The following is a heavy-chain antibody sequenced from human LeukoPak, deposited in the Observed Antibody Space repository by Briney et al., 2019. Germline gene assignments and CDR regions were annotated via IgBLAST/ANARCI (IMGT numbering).Heavy chain of an antibody. CDR2: IYTSGST. CDR1: GGSISSGSHY. Sequence: SQTLSLTCTVSGGSISSGSHYWSWIRQPAGKGLEWIGRIYTSGSTNYNPSLKSRVTISVDTSKNQFSLKLSSVTAADTAVYYCARGPPYYDFWSGYQDGMDVWGQGTTVTVSS. J-gene: IGHJ6*02. CDR3: ARGPPYYDFWSGYQDGMDV. D-gene: IGHD3-3*01. V-gene: IGHV4-61*02.